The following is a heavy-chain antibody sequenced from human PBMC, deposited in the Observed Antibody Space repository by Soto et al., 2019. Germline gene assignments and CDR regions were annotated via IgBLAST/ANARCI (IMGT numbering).Heavy chain of an antibody. Sequence: QVQLVQSGAEVKKPGSSVKVSCKASGGTFSPYTINWVRQAPGQGLEWMGRIIPFLGVTNYAQKFQARVTITAYKSTTTAYMELSGLRFEDTAVSYCARDWESTVSTWSFGAFWGRGTLVTVSS. CDR2: IIPFLGVT. CDR3: ARDWESTVSTWSFGAF. J-gene: IGHJ4*02. D-gene: IGHD3-10*01. CDR1: GGTFSPYT. V-gene: IGHV1-69*08.